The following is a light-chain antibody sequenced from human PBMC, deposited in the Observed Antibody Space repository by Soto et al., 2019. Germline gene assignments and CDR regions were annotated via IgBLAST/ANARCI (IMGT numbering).Light chain of an antibody. CDR1: SSNIGNNY. CDR3: ETWNTGLRPGW. V-gene: IGLV1-51*01. Sequence: QSVLTQPPSVSAAPGQKVTISCSGSSSNIGNNYVSWYQQLPGTAPKLLIYDNNKRPSGIPDRSSGSKSAPSATLGITGLQTGTKAHNYPETWNTGLRPGWFGGGPSSPS. CDR2: DNN. J-gene: IGLJ3*02.